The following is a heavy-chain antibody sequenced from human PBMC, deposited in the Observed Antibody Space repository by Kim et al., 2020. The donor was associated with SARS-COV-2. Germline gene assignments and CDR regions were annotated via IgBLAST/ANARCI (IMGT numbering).Heavy chain of an antibody. Sequence: GGSLRLSCAASGFTFSSYWMSWVRQAPGKGLEWVANIKQDGSEKYYVDSVKGRFTISRDNAKNSLYLQMNSLRAEDTAVYYCASKVGGYYDSSGNGRDGFDYWGQGTLVTVSS. CDR1: GFTFSSYW. CDR3: ASKVGGYYDSSGNGRDGFDY. J-gene: IGHJ4*02. V-gene: IGHV3-7*03. CDR2: IKQDGSEK. D-gene: IGHD3-22*01.